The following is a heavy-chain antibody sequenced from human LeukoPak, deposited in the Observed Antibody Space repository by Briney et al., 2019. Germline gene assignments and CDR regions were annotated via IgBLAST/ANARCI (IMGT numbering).Heavy chain of an antibody. CDR3: ARAAKTYDY. V-gene: IGHV3-7*01. Sequence: GGSLRLSCVASGFTFSSRDWMNWVRQAPGKGLEWVANIKQDGSEKYYVDSVKGRFTISRDNAKNSLYLQMNSLRAEDTAIYYCARAAKTYDYWGQGALVTVSS. J-gene: IGHJ4*02. CDR1: GFTFSSRDW. CDR2: IKQDGSEK.